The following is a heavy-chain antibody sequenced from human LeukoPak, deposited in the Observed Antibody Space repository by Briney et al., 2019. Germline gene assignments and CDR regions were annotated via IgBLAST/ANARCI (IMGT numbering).Heavy chain of an antibody. J-gene: IGHJ3*01. D-gene: IGHD6-6*01. Sequence: GRSLRLSCAASGFTFSNSWMHWVRQAPGKGLMWVSHINTDGSTTNYADSVKGRFTISRDNAKNTLYLQMNSLRAEDTSVFYCVRSSGFGLDLWGQGTMVTVSS. CDR3: VRSSGFGLDL. V-gene: IGHV3-74*01. CDR1: GFTFSNSW. CDR2: INTDGSTT.